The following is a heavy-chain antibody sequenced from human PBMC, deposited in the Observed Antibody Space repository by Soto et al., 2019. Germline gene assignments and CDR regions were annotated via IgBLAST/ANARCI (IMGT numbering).Heavy chain of an antibody. V-gene: IGHV1-18*01. D-gene: IGHD1-1*01. CDR3: ARGRYGDY. CDR2: ISAHNGNT. Sequence: QVHLVQSGAEVKKPGASVKVSCKGSGYGFTTYGITWVRQAPGQVLEWMAWISAHNGNTNYAQKLQGRVTVTRDTSTSTAYMELRSLRSDDPAVYYCARGRYGDYWGQGALVTVSS. CDR1: GYGFTTYG. J-gene: IGHJ4*02.